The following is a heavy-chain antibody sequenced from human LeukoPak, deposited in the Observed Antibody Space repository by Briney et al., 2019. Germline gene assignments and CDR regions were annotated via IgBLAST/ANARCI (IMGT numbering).Heavy chain of an antibody. J-gene: IGHJ4*02. V-gene: IGHV4-61*01. CDR2: IYYSGRT. Sequence: SETLSLTCSVSGGSVSSDSFYWSWIRQPPGKGLEWIGYIYYSGRTFYNPSLKSRVTISVDTSKNKLSLKLSSVTAADTAVYYCARETAMISTWSAFDYWGQGILVTVSS. D-gene: IGHD5-18*01. CDR3: ARETAMISTWSAFDY. CDR1: GGSVSSDSFY.